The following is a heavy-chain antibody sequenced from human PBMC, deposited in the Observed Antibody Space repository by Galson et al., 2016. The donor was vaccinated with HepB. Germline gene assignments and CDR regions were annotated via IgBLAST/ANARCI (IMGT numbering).Heavy chain of an antibody. V-gene: IGHV6-1*01. Sequence: CAISGDSVPSNSAAWNWIKQSPSRGLEWLGRTYYRSEWYNNYAVSVKSRITINPDTSKNQFSLQLNSVTPEDTAVYYCARGDSGSYFGAFDIWGQGTMVTVSS. CDR1: GDSVPSNSAA. J-gene: IGHJ3*02. CDR2: TYYRSEWYN. D-gene: IGHD1-26*01. CDR3: ARGDSGSYFGAFDI.